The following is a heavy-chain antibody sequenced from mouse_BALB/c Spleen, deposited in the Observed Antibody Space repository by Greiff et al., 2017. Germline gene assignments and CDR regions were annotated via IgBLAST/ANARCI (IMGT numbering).Heavy chain of an antibody. CDR1: GYTFTSYW. Sequence: QVQLQQPGAELVKPGASVKLSCKASGYTFTSYWMHWVKQRPGQGLEWIGEINPSNGRTNYNEKFKSKATLTVDKSSSTAYMQLSSLTSEDSAVYYCARYYGSSDYAMDYWGQGTSVTVSS. D-gene: IGHD1-1*01. CDR3: ARYYGSSDYAMDY. V-gene: IGHV1S81*02. CDR2: INPSNGRT. J-gene: IGHJ4*01.